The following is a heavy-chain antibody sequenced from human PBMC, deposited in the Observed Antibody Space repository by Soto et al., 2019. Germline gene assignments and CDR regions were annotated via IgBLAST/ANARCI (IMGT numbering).Heavy chain of an antibody. CDR3: ARDREFGKDY. CDR1: GFTFSSYS. J-gene: IGHJ4*02. V-gene: IGHV3-48*02. D-gene: IGHD3-3*01. Sequence: PGGSLRLSCAASGFTFSSYSMNCVRQAPGKGLEWVSYISSSSSTIYYADSVNGRFAISRDNSKNSLYVQMNSLRDEDTAVYYCARDREFGKDYWGQGTLVTVSS. CDR2: ISSSSSTI.